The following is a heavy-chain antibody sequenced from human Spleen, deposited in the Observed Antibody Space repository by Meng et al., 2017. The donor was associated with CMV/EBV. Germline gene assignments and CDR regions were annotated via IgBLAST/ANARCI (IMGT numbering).Heavy chain of an antibody. CDR1: GFTFADYP. V-gene: IGHV3-9*01. CDR2: ISWNSGSI. CDR3: ASIGAGAHDY. Sequence: GGSLRLSCAASGFTFADYPMHWVRQAPGKGLEWVSGISWNSGSIGYAGSVKGRFTISRDNAKNSLHLQMNSLRVEDTALYYCASIGAGAHDYWGQGTLVTVSS. J-gene: IGHJ4*02. D-gene: IGHD6-13*01.